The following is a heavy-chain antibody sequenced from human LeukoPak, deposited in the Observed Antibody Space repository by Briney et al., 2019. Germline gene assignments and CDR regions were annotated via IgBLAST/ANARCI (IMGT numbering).Heavy chain of an antibody. CDR1: GYRFTSYW. CDR3: ARHGKYSSGSHYFDD. CDR2: IWPLDSEV. D-gene: IGHD6-19*01. V-gene: IGHV5-51*01. J-gene: IGHJ4*02. Sequence: GESLKISFKASGYRFTSYWIAWVRPMPGKGLEWMGIIWPLDSEVRYSPSFQGQVTISVDKSSSTAYLQWSRLKASDTAVYYCARHGKYSSGSHYFDDWGQGILVTVSS.